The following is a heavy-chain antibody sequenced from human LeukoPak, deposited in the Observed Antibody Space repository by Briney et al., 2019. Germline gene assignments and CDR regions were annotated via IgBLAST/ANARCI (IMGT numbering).Heavy chain of an antibody. Sequence: GGSLRLSCAASGFTVSSNFLSWVRQPPGKGLEWVSDIYSGGSTYYADSVKGRFTISRDNSKNTLYLQMNSLRAEDTAVYYCAKSEGYGSGSSYYFDYWGQGTLVTVSS. V-gene: IGHV3-53*01. CDR2: IYSGGST. J-gene: IGHJ4*02. CDR1: GFTVSSNF. CDR3: AKSEGYGSGSSYYFDY. D-gene: IGHD3-10*01.